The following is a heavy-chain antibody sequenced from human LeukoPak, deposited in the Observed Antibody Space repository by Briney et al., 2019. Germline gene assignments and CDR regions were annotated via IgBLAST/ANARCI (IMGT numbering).Heavy chain of an antibody. J-gene: IGHJ3*02. CDR3: ARRLSSSWNDAFDI. D-gene: IGHD6-13*01. CDR2: IYYSGIT. V-gene: IGHV4-39*01. CDR1: GGSISSSSYY. Sequence: SETLSLTCTVSGGSISSSSYYWGWIRQPPGKGLEWIRSIYYSGITYYNPSLKGRVPISVEKSKKQFSLKLNSVTAADTAVYYCARRLSSSWNDAFDIWGQGTMVTVSS.